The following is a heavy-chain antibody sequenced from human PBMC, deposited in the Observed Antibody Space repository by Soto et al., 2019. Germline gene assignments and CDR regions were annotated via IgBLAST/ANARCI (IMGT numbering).Heavy chain of an antibody. Sequence: EVELVESGGGVVRPGGSLRLSCAASGLTFDDYAMSWVRQGPGKGLEWVASINWNAGSTTYADSVKGRFTISRDNAKNSLYLQINSLRADDTGLYYCARCSSTSCYVLASFDYWGQGTLVTVSS. CDR3: ARCSSTSCYVLASFDY. V-gene: IGHV3-20*04. CDR1: GLTFDDYA. J-gene: IGHJ4*02. CDR2: INWNAGST. D-gene: IGHD2-2*01.